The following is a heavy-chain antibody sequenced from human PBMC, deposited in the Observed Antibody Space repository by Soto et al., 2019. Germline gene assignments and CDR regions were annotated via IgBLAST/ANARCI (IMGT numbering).Heavy chain of an antibody. Sequence: SVKVSCKASGGTFSSYAISWVRQAPGQGLEWMGGIIPIFGTANYAQKFQGRVTITADESTSTAYMELSSLRSEDTAVYYCARLSGYSYGTYYYYGMDVWGQGTTATVSS. CDR3: ARLSGYSYGTYYYYGMDV. J-gene: IGHJ6*02. CDR2: IIPIFGTA. D-gene: IGHD5-18*01. V-gene: IGHV1-69*13. CDR1: GGTFSSYA.